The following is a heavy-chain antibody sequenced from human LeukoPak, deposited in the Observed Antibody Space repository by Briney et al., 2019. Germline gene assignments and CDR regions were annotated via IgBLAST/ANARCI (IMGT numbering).Heavy chain of an antibody. CDR3: ARSVKMVYAIDFWGPDAFDI. CDR2: IKPDGSEK. V-gene: IGHV3-7*01. J-gene: IGHJ3*02. Sequence: GGSLRLSCAASGFTFSSYEMNWVRQAPGKGLEWVASIKPDGSEKIFVDSVKGRFTTSRDNGKKSLYMQMNSLRAEDTATYFCARSVKMVYAIDFWGPDAFDIWGRGTIVTVSS. CDR1: GFTFSSYE. D-gene: IGHD2-8*01.